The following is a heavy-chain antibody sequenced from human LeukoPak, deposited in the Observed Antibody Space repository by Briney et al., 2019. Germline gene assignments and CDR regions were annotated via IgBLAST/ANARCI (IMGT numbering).Heavy chain of an antibody. Sequence: GGSLRLSCAASKFTFSDYYMTWVRQAPGKGPEWVAYMNQFGTEIKYLDSVKGRFTISRDNAKNSLYLWMTSLTADDTAVYYCARGTYYYEFWGQGTLVIASS. D-gene: IGHD3/OR15-3a*01. CDR3: ARGTYYYEF. V-gene: IGHV3-7*04. CDR1: KFTFSDYY. J-gene: IGHJ4*02. CDR2: MNQFGTEI.